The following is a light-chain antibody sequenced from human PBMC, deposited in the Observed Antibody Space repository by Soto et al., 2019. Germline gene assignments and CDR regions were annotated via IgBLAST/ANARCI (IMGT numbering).Light chain of an antibody. CDR3: QQYYSYWT. Sequence: DIQMTQYPSTLSASVGDRVIITCRASQSISSWLAWYQQKPGKAPNLLISKASNLESGVPSRFSGSGTGTEFTLTVSSLQPYDFATYYCQQYYSYWTFGQGTKVEIK. CDR1: QSISSW. J-gene: IGKJ1*01. V-gene: IGKV1-5*03. CDR2: KAS.